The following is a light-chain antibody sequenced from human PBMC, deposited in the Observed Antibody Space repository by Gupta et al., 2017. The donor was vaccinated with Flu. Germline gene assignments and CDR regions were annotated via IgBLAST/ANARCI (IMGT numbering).Light chain of an antibody. Sequence: DIQMTQSPSTLSASVGDRVTITCRASQNIHRWLAWYQQKAGKAPKLLIYKASSLDSGVPSRFSGSGSGTEFTLTTNSLQPDDFATYYCQQYNSYRTFGQGTKVEIK. CDR3: QQYNSYRT. V-gene: IGKV1-5*03. CDR2: KAS. J-gene: IGKJ1*01. CDR1: QNIHRW.